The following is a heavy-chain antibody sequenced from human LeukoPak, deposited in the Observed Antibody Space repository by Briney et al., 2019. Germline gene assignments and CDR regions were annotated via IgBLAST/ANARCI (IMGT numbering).Heavy chain of an antibody. CDR3: AKDRDSLVLVPTASFDF. Sequence: PGGSLRLSCAASGFTFGTYGMHWVRQAPGKGLGWVAFIRYDRSHTYYAHSVKGRFTISRDNSKNTLYLQMNSLSGEDTAVYYCAKDRDSLVLVPTASFDFWGQGTPVTVSS. D-gene: IGHD2-2*01. CDR1: GFTFGTYG. V-gene: IGHV3-30*02. J-gene: IGHJ4*02. CDR2: IRYDRSHT.